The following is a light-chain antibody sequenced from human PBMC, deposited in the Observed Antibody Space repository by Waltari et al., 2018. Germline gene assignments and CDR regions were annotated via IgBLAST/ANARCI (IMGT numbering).Light chain of an antibody. CDR1: SSDVGGYNY. V-gene: IGLV2-11*01. J-gene: IGLJ2*01. CDR3: CSYAGSYNVV. CDR2: DFN. Sequence: QSALTQPRSVSGSPGQSVTISCTGTSSDVGGYNYVSWYQQHPGKAPKLMIYDFNERPSGVPDRFSGSKSGNTASLTIYGLQAEDEGDYYCCSYAGSYNVVFGGGTKLTVL.